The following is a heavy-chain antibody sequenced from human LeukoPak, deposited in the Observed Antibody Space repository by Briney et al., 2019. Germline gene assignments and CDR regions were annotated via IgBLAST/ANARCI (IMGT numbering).Heavy chain of an antibody. J-gene: IGHJ4*02. Sequence: GAWVKLSCDASGYTFSSYAIIWVRHARARGLVWVGGIIPICGTANYAQKFEGRVTITEDESTSTAYVVLSSLRSEDTAVYYCARGTTLVTNYFDYWGQGTLVTVSS. CDR3: ARGTTLVTNYFDY. V-gene: IGHV1-69*01. CDR1: GYTFSSYA. CDR2: IIPICGTA. D-gene: IGHD5-18*01.